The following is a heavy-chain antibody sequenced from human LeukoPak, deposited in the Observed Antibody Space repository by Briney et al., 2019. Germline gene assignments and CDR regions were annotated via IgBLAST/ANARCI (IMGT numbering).Heavy chain of an antibody. D-gene: IGHD1-26*01. CDR1: GFTFSSYA. J-gene: IGHJ4*02. Sequence: GGSLRLSCAASGFTFSSYAMSWVRQAPGKGLEWVSAISGSGGSTYYADSVKGRFTISRDNSKNTLSLQMNSLRAEDTAVYYCAKFQWELPDGFDYWGQGTLVTVSS. V-gene: IGHV3-23*01. CDR3: AKFQWELPDGFDY. CDR2: ISGSGGST.